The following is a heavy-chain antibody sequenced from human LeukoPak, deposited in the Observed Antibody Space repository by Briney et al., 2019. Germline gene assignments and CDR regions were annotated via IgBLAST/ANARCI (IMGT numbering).Heavy chain of an antibody. D-gene: IGHD1-7*01. CDR2: IWYDGSNK. CDR1: GFTFSSYG. CDR3: AKRFRTDLTGTSWATDY. Sequence: PGGSLRLSCAASGFTFSSYGMHWVRQAPGKGLEWVAFIWYDGSNKYYADSVKGRFTISRDNSKNTLYLQMNSLRAEDTAVYYCAKRFRTDLTGTSWATDYWGQGTLVTVSS. J-gene: IGHJ4*02. V-gene: IGHV3-30*02.